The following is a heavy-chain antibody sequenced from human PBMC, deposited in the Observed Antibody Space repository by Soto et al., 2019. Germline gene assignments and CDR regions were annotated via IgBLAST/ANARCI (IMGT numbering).Heavy chain of an antibody. V-gene: IGHV3-43*02. Sequence: GGSLRLSCAASGFTFDDYAMHWVRQAPGKGLEWVSLISGDGGSTYYADSVKGRFTISRDNSKNSLYLQMNSLRTEDTALYYCAKDIRRDGYNSAIDIWGQGTMVTVSS. CDR1: GFTFDDYA. J-gene: IGHJ3*02. D-gene: IGHD5-12*01. CDR2: ISGDGGST. CDR3: AKDIRRDGYNSAIDI.